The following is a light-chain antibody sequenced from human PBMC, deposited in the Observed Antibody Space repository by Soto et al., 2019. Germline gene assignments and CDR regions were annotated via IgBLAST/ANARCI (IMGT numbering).Light chain of an antibody. CDR3: QQYYSYPLT. Sequence: DIQMTQSPSTLSASVGDRVTITCRASQSISGWLSWYQQKPGKAPKLLIYDASSLKSGVPSRFSGSGSGTDFTLTISCLQSEDFATYYCQQYYSYPLTFGGGTKVDIK. CDR2: DAS. CDR1: QSISGW. V-gene: IGKV1-5*01. J-gene: IGKJ4*01.